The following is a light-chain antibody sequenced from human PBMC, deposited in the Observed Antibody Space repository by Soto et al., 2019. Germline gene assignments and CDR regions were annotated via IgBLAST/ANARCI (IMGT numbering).Light chain of an antibody. CDR1: QSVSSY. CDR2: DAS. Sequence: EIVLTQSPATLSLSPGERATLSCRASQSVSSYLAWYQQKPGQAPRLLIYDASNRATGIPARFSGSGSGTDFTLTISSLEPADFGVYYSQRRSIRPVTFGQGTNLEIK. V-gene: IGKV3-11*01. CDR3: QRRSIRPVT. J-gene: IGKJ2*01.